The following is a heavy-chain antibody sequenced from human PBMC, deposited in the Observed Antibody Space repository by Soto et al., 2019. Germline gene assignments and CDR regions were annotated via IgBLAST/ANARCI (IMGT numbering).Heavy chain of an antibody. J-gene: IGHJ4*02. CDR3: ARDLITMVRGVKGGIDY. Sequence: GGSLRLSCAASGFTFSSYAMHWVRQAPGKGLEWVAVISYDGSNKYYADSVKGRFTISRDNSKNTLYLQMNSLRAEDTAVYYCARDLITMVRGVKGGIDYWGQGTLVTVSS. D-gene: IGHD3-10*01. CDR2: ISYDGSNK. V-gene: IGHV3-30-3*01. CDR1: GFTFSSYA.